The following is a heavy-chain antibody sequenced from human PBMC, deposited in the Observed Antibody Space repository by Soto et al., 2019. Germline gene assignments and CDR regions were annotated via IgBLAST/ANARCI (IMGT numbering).Heavy chain of an antibody. D-gene: IGHD2-2*01. CDR3: ARGDIVVVPAAPPEDYYYGMDV. J-gene: IGHJ6*02. Sequence: TSETLSLTCAVSGGSIRSSNWWSWVRQPPGKGLEWIGEINHSGSTNYNPSLKSRVTISVDTSKNQFSLKLSSVTAADTAVYYCARGDIVVVPAAPPEDYYYGMDVWGQGTTVTVSS. CDR2: INHSGST. V-gene: IGHV4-4*02. CDR1: GGSIRSSNW.